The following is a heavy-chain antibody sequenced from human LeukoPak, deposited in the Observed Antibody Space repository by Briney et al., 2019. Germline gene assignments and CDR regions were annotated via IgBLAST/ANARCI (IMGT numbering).Heavy chain of an antibody. CDR2: INYGGST. Sequence: SDTLSLTCSVSGGSLSDDYWSWIRQPPGKALEWIGYINYGGSTNYNPSLKSRVTMSVDTSKNQFSLNLNSVSAADTAVYYCARRRPAPMVNLEEDVQYYMDVWGSGTTVTVSS. V-gene: IGHV4-59*08. CDR1: GGSLSDDY. CDR3: ARRRPAPMVNLEEDVQYYMDV. D-gene: IGHD5-18*01. J-gene: IGHJ6*03.